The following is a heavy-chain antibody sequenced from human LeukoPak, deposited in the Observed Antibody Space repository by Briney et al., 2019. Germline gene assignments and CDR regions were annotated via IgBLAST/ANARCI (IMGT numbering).Heavy chain of an antibody. CDR3: ARAYCGGNCYSPYYCAMDV. J-gene: IGHJ6*02. Sequence: KFQGRITITRDTSASTAYMELSSLKSEDTAVYYCARAYCGGNCYSPYYCAMDVWGQGTTVTVSS. D-gene: IGHD2-21*02. V-gene: IGHV1-3*01.